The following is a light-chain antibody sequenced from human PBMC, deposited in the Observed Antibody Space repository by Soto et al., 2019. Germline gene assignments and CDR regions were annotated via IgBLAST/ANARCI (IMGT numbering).Light chain of an antibody. CDR3: SSYTSSSTPPYV. Sequence: QSALTQPASVSGSPEQSITISCTGTSSDVGGYNYVSWYQQHPGKAPKLMIYEVSNRPSGVSTRFSGSKSGNTASLTISGLQAEDEADYYCSSYTSSSTPPYVFGTGTKLTVL. CDR1: SSDVGGYNY. CDR2: EVS. J-gene: IGLJ1*01. V-gene: IGLV2-14*01.